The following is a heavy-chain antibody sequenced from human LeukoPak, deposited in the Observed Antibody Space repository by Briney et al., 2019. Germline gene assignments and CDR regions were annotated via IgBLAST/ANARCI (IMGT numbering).Heavy chain of an antibody. V-gene: IGHV1-46*02. CDR3: ATGEVVPDAFDI. CDR2: INPSDGST. J-gene: IGHJ3*02. Sequence: GASVKVSCKASGYTFKHYYMHWVRQAPGQGLEWMGRINPSDGSTSYAQKFQGRVTMTEDTSTDTAYMELSSLRSEDTAVYYCATGEVVPDAFDIWGQGTMVTVSS. CDR1: GYTFKHYY. D-gene: IGHD2-15*01.